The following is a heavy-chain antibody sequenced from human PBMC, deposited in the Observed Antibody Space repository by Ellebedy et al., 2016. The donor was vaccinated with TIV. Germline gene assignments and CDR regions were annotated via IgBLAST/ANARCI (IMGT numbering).Heavy chain of an antibody. D-gene: IGHD6-13*01. CDR1: GFTFSTYW. CDR3: ARDPVMAASGAGLDY. V-gene: IGHV3-74*01. J-gene: IGHJ4*02. Sequence: GESLKISCAASGFTFSTYWTHWVRPAPGKGLVWVSRINGDGNIITYADSVKGRLTISRDNAKNTLSLQMDSLRAEDTGVYYCARDPVMAASGAGLDYWGQGSLVTVSS. CDR2: INGDGNII.